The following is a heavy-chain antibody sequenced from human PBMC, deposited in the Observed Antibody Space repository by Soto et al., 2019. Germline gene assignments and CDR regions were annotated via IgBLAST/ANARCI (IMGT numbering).Heavy chain of an antibody. CDR2: IKQDESEK. D-gene: IGHD3-9*01. J-gene: IGHJ4*02. V-gene: IGHV3-7*05. CDR3: ARLSGQEGATGYRFFDS. Sequence: VQLVQSGAEVKQPGGSLRLSCAASGFTFSSHWMTWVRQGPGKGLEWVANIKQDESEKYYVDSVKGRFTISRDNAKDSLYLQMNSLRDEDTAVYYCARLSGQEGATGYRFFDSWGPGALVIVSS. CDR1: GFTFSSHW.